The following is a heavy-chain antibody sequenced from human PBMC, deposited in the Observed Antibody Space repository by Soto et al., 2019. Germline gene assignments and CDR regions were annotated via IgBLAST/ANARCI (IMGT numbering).Heavy chain of an antibody. CDR1: GGSISSSSYY. CDR3: SLSDGSGSHDPDY. V-gene: IGHV4-39*01. J-gene: IGHJ4*02. CDR2: IYYSGST. Sequence: SETLSLTCTVSGGSISSSSYYWGWIRQPPGKGLEWIGSIYYSGSTYYNPSLKSRVTISVDTSKNQFSLKLSSVTAADTAVYYCSLSDGSGSHDPDYWGQGTLVTVS. D-gene: IGHD3-10*01.